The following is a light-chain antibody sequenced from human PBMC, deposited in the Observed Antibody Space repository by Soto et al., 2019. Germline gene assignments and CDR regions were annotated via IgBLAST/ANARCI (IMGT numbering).Light chain of an antibody. CDR1: QGIRNY. CDR2: SAY. CDR3: QKYVSAPFT. Sequence: DIQMTQSPSSLSASVGDRVSITCRASQGIRNYLAWYQHKPGKAPRLLIFSAYTLQSGVPARFSGSGSGTEFTLTINSLQPEDVATYYCQKYVSAPFTVGPGTKVDIK. V-gene: IGKV1-27*01. J-gene: IGKJ3*01.